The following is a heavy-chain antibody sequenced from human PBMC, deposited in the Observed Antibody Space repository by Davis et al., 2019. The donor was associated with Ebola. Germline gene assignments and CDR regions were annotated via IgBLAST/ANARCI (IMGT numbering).Heavy chain of an antibody. CDR3: ARGLGMGWFDS. J-gene: IGHJ5*01. Sequence: SETLSLTCAVYGGSFSGYYWSWIRQSPGKGLEWIGEINHSGSTNYNPSLKSRLTISVDRSKNQFSLKVTSLTAADTAVYYCARGLGMGWFDSWGQGTLVTVSS. V-gene: IGHV4-34*01. CDR1: GGSFSGYY. CDR2: INHSGST. D-gene: IGHD1-14*01.